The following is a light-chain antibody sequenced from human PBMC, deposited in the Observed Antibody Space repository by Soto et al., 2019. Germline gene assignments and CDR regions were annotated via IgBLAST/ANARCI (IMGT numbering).Light chain of an antibody. V-gene: IGLV2-11*01. CDR2: DVS. J-gene: IGLJ1*01. CDR1: SIDVGGYNY. Sequence: QSALTQPRSVSGSPGQSVTISCTGTSIDVGGYNYVSWYQQHPVKAPKLMIYDVSKRPSGVPDRFSGSKSGNTAYLPISGLQAEDEADYYCCSYAGSYTWVFGPGTKLTVL. CDR3: CSYAGSYTWV.